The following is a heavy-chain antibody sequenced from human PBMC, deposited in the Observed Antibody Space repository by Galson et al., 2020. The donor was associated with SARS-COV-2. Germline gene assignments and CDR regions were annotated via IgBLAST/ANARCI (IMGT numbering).Heavy chain of an antibody. CDR3: AREENVFLVVTASRRCYFDY. D-gene: IGHD2-21*02. V-gene: IGHV4-34*01. Sequence: SETLSLTCAVYGGSFSGYYWSWIRQPPGKGLEWIGEINSSGSTNYNPSLKSRVTISVDTSKNHFSLKLSSVTAADTAVYYCAREENVFLVVTASRRCYFDYWGRGTLGAVSS. CDR2: INSSGST. J-gene: IGHJ4*02. CDR1: GGSFSGYY.